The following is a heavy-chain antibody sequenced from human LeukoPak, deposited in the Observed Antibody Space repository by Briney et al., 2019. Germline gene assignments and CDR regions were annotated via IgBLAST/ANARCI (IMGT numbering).Heavy chain of an antibody. CDR2: IVVGSGNT. J-gene: IGHJ4*02. Sequence: GTSVKVSCKASGFTFTSSAMQWVRQARGQRLEWIGWIVVGSGNTNYAQKFQGRVTMTRDTSTSTVYMELSSLRSEDTAVYYCARGGTHPAGNDYWGQGTLVTVSS. CDR3: ARGGTHPAGNDY. V-gene: IGHV1-58*02. CDR1: GFTFTSSA. D-gene: IGHD1-14*01.